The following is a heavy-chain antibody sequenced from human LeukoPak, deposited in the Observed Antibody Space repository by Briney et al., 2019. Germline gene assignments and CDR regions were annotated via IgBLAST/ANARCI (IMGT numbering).Heavy chain of an antibody. Sequence: GGSLRLSCAASGFTVSSNYMSWVRQAPGKGLEWVSVIYSGGSTYYADSVKGRFTISRDNSKNTLYLQMNSLRAEDTAVYYCAREPDYGDPLYFQHWGQGTLVTVSS. CDR3: AREPDYGDPLYFQH. CDR1: GFTVSSNY. J-gene: IGHJ1*01. V-gene: IGHV3-66*01. CDR2: IYSGGST. D-gene: IGHD4-17*01.